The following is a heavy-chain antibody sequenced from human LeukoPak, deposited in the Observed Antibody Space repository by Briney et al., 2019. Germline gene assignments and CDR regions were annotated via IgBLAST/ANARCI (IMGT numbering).Heavy chain of an antibody. Sequence: PSETLSLTCAVYGGSFSGYYWSWIRQPPGKGLEWIGEINHSGSTNYNPSLKSRVTISVDTSKNQFSLKLSSVTAADTAVYYCAISLSSWEDYWGQGTLVTVSS. V-gene: IGHV4-34*01. CDR3: AISLSSWEDY. J-gene: IGHJ4*02. CDR1: GGSFSGYY. D-gene: IGHD6-13*01. CDR2: INHSGST.